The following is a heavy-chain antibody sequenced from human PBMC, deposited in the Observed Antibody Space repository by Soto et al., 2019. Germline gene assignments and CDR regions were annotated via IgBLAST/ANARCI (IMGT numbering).Heavy chain of an antibody. CDR2: MNPNSGNT. Sequence: ASVKVSCKASGYTFTSYDINWVRQATGQGLEWMGWMNPNSGNTGYAQKFQGRVTMTRNTSISTAYMELSSLRSEDTAVYYCAAEPQTYYYDSSGYYPWGQGTLVTAPQ. CDR3: AAEPQTYYYDSSGYYP. J-gene: IGHJ5*02. V-gene: IGHV1-8*01. CDR1: GYTFTSYD. D-gene: IGHD3-22*01.